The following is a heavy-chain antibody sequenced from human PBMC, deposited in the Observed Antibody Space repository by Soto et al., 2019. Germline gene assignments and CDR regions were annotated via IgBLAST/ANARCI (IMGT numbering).Heavy chain of an antibody. D-gene: IGHD3-3*01. V-gene: IGHV3-74*01. CDR3: ARGAFGAYYFDF. J-gene: IGHJ4*02. CDR2: IKGHGSTT. CDR1: GFTFSTYW. Sequence: EVQLVESGGGLVQPGGALRLSCAASGFTFSTYWIHWVRQAPGKGLLLVSRIKGHGSTTNYADSVTGRFTISRDNAKNTLYLQMSSLTAEDTAVYWCARGAFGAYYFDFWGQGTLVTVSS.